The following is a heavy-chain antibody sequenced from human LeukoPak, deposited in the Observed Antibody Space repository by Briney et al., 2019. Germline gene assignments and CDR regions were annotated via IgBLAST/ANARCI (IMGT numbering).Heavy chain of an antibody. CDR2: IIPIFGTA. Sequence: GASVKVSCKASGGTFSSYAISWVRQAPGQGLEWMGGIIPIFGTANYAQKFQGRVTITTDESTSTAYMELSSLRSEDTAVYYCARDRIAARPTPPYYYYMDVWGKGTTVTVSS. V-gene: IGHV1-69*05. D-gene: IGHD6-6*01. CDR3: ARDRIAARPTPPYYYYMDV. CDR1: GGTFSSYA. J-gene: IGHJ6*03.